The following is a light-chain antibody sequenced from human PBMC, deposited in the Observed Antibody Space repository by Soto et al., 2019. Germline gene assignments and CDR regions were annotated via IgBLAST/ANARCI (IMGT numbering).Light chain of an antibody. V-gene: IGKV3-20*01. J-gene: IGKJ5*01. CDR1: QSVSNNY. Sequence: EIVLTQSPGTLSLSPGERATLSCRASQSVSNNYLAWYQQKPGQAPRLLTYGASNRATGIPDRFSGSGSGTDFTLTISRLEPEDFAVYYCQQYGSSPPTITFGQGTRLEI. CDR3: QQYGSSPPTIT. CDR2: GAS.